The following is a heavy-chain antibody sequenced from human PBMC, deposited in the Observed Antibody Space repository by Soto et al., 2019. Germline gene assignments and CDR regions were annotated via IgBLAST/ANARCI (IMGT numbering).Heavy chain of an antibody. Sequence: PSETLSLTCAVYGGSFNGYYWTWIRQPPGKGPEWIGDINHSGRTNYNPSLKSRVTISVDMSKNQFSLKLRSVTAADMAVFYCARAPDKYYFDSWGQGTLVTVSS. V-gene: IGHV4-34*01. CDR3: ARAPDKYYFDS. CDR2: INHSGRT. J-gene: IGHJ4*02. CDR1: GGSFNGYY.